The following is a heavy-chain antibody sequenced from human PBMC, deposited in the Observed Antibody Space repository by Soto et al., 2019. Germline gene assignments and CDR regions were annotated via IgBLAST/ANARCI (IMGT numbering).Heavy chain of an antibody. CDR2: VFYTASS. D-gene: IGHD2-8*02. J-gene: IGHJ4*02. V-gene: IGHV4-39*02. Sequence: QLHLQESGPRLVKPSETLSLTCSVSGGSIRGSDDYWGWIRQSPGKGLEYIGSVFYTASSYDNPSFKSRVSIVADTSTNRFFLNLKSVTATDTGVYYCAKTPTGYYDSWGQGILVTVSS. CDR1: GGSIRGSDDY. CDR3: AKTPTGYYDS.